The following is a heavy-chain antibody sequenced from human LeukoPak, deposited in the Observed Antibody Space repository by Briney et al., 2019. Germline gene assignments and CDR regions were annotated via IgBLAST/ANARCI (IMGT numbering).Heavy chain of an antibody. CDR2: IYTSGST. CDR1: GGSMSSYY. J-gene: IGHJ4*02. D-gene: IGHD6-13*01. V-gene: IGHV4-4*07. Sequence: SETLSLTCTVSGGSMSSYYWSWIRQPAGKGLEWIGRIYTSGSTNYKPSLKSRVTMSVDTSKSQFSLKLTSVTAADTAVYYCARDGVENSSWYPLDSWGPGTLVTVSS. CDR3: ARDGVENSSWYPLDS.